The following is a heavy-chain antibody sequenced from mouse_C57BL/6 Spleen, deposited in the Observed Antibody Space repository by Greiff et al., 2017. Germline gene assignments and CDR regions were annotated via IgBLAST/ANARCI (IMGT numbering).Heavy chain of an antibody. CDR2: IYPGGGDT. D-gene: IGHD5-1*01. Sequence: VQLQQSGPELVKPGASVKISCKASGYAFSSSWMNWVKQRPGKGLEWIGRIYPGGGDTNYNGKFKGKATLTADKSSSTAYMQLSSLTSEDSAVYFCAKDLPFDYWGQGTTLTVSS. CDR3: AKDLPFDY. CDR1: GYAFSSSW. V-gene: IGHV1-82*01. J-gene: IGHJ2*01.